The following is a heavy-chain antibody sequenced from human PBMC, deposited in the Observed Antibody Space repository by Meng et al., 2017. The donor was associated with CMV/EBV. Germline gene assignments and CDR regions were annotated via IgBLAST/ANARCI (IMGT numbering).Heavy chain of an antibody. V-gene: IGHV1-69*12. J-gene: IGHJ6*02. CDR2: IIPIFGTA. CDR3: ARRAFEGLYDTHYYYGMDV. CDR1: GGTFSSYA. Sequence: QVQLGQAVAEVRKPGSSVKVSCKASGGTFSSYAISWVRQAPGQGLEWMGGIIPIFGTANYAQKFQGRVTITADESTSTAYMELSSLRSEDTAVYYCARRAFEGLYDTHYYYGMDVWGQGTTVTVSS. D-gene: IGHD3-9*01.